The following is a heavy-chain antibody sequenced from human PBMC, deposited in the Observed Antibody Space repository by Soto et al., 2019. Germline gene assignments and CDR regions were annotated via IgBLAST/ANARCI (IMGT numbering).Heavy chain of an antibody. V-gene: IGHV3-48*01. J-gene: IGHJ6*03. D-gene: IGHD3-10*02. CDR2: INSGSTTI. CDR1: GFTFSSYS. CDR3: ARDMSGDYYYYMDV. Sequence: GGSLRLSCASSGFTFSSYSLTLVRQAPGKGLEWISYINSGSTTIYYADSVKGRFTLSRDNAKHSLYLQMDSLRAEDTAVYYCARDMSGDYYYYMDVWGRGTTVTVSS.